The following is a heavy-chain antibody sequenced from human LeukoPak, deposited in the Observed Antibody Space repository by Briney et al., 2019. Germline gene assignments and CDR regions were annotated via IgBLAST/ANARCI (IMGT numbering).Heavy chain of an antibody. Sequence: GGSLRLSCAASGFTFSDYYMSWIRQAPGKGLEWVSYISSSGSTIYYADSVKGRFTISRDNAKNSLYLQMNSLRAEDTAVYYCSSTNTARAMDVWGQGTTVTVSS. CDR2: ISSSGSTI. J-gene: IGHJ6*02. V-gene: IGHV3-11*01. CDR1: GFTFSDYY. D-gene: IGHD5-18*01. CDR3: SSTNTARAMDV.